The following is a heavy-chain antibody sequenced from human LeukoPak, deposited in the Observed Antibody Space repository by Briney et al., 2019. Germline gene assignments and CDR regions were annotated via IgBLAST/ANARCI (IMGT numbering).Heavy chain of an antibody. D-gene: IGHD6-13*01. CDR2: ISGYNGNT. CDR3: ARESGSEAGTRWFDP. V-gene: IGHV1-18*01. J-gene: IGHJ5*02. Sequence: GASVKVSCKTSGYSFSSFGISWVRHAPGQGLEWMGWISGYNGNTNYAQNFQGRVTMTTDTSTTTAYMELRSLRSDDTAVYYCARESGSEAGTRWFDPWGQGTLVTVSS. CDR1: GYSFSSFG.